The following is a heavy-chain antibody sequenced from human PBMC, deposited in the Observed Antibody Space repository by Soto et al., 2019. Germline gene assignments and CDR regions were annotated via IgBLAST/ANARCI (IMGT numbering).Heavy chain of an antibody. CDR2: IYYSGST. V-gene: IGHV4-59*01. J-gene: IGHJ6*02. CDR3: ARDRRPPMGSGYDAGWVDYYYYGMDV. CDR1: GGSISSYY. D-gene: IGHD5-12*01. Sequence: PSETLSLTCTVSGGSISSYYWSWIRQPPGKGLEWIGYIYYSGSTNYNPSLKSRVTISVDTSKNQFSLKLSSVTAADTAVYYCARDRRPPMGSGYDAGWVDYYYYGMDVWGQGTTVTVSS.